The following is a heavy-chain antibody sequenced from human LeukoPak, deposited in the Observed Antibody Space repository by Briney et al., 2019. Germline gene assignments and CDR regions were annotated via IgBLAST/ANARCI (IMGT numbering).Heavy chain of an antibody. J-gene: IGHJ5*02. V-gene: IGHV3-7*01. CDR3: PRDHRSRPGEWFDP. CDR2: INKGGSEQ. CDR1: GFSFCGFC. Sequence: GGTPSLSSAASGFSFCGFCMSWVCHAPGQGLEWVAYINKGGSEQYSVASVRGRFTISKENPKNSLYLHMTSLRAADTPLFTFPRDHRSRPGEWFDPWGRETLVTVSS. D-gene: IGHD6-6*01.